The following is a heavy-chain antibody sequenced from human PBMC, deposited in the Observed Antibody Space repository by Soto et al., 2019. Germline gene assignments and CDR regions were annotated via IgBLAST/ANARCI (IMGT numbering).Heavy chain of an antibody. CDR1: GFTFSSYG. Sequence: VQLVESGGGVVQPGRSLRLSCAASGFTFSSYGMHWVRQAPGKGLEWVAVIWYDGSNKYYADSVKGRFTISRDNSKNTLYLQMNSLRAEDTAVYYCARTYWDYYMDVWGKGTTVTVSS. V-gene: IGHV3-33*01. CDR2: IWYDGSNK. CDR3: ARTYWDYYMDV. J-gene: IGHJ6*03. D-gene: IGHD2-15*01.